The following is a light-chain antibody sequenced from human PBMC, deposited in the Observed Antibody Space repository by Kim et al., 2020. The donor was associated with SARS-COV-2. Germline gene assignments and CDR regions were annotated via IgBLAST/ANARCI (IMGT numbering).Light chain of an antibody. J-gene: IGLJ3*02. CDR1: ALPKKY. CDR3: YSTDSSGNHRV. V-gene: IGLV3-10*01. Sequence: PGQTARITCSGDALPKKYAYWYQQKSGQAPVLVIYEDSKRPSGIPGRFSGSSSGTMATLTISGAQVEDEADYYCYSTDSSGNHRVFGGGTQLTVL. CDR2: EDS.